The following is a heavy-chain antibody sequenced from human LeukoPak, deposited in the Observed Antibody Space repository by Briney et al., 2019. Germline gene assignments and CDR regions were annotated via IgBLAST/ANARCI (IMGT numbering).Heavy chain of an antibody. CDR1: GFTFSSYA. Sequence: GGSLRLSCAASGFTFSSYAMHWVRQAPGKGLEWVAVISYDGSNKYYADSVKGRFTISRDNSKDTLYLQMNSLRAEDTAVYYCARDPSIAAAGPVDYWGQGTLVTVSS. D-gene: IGHD6-13*01. CDR3: ARDPSIAAAGPVDY. V-gene: IGHV3-30*04. J-gene: IGHJ4*02. CDR2: ISYDGSNK.